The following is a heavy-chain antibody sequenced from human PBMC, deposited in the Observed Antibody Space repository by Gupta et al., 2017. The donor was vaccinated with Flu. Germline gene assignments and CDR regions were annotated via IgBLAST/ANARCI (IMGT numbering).Heavy chain of an antibody. CDR2: ISWDSAKI. CDR1: GFTFDVDA. CDR3: AKDRRGSLEH. D-gene: IGHD3-10*01. V-gene: IGHV3-9*01. Sequence: EVQLVESGGGLVQPGRSLRLSCVASGFTFDVDAMHWVRLVPGKGLEWVSGISWDSAKIGYADSVKGRFTVSRDNAKNSLYLQMTSLRVEDTALYYCAKDRRGSLEHWGQGTLVTVSS. J-gene: IGHJ4*02.